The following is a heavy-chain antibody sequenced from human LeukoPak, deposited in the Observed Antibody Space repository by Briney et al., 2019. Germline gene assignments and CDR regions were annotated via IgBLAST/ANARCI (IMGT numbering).Heavy chain of an antibody. CDR3: ARGYCSGGSCYSYYYYNYMDV. Sequence: SETLSLTCAVSGGSISSSNWWSWVRQPPGKGLEWIGEIYHSGSTNYNPSLKSRVTISVDKSKNQFSLKLSSVTAADTAVYYCARGYCSGGSCYSYYYYNYMDVWGKGTTVTVSS. CDR1: GGSISSSNW. V-gene: IGHV4-4*02. D-gene: IGHD2-15*01. J-gene: IGHJ6*03. CDR2: IYHSGST.